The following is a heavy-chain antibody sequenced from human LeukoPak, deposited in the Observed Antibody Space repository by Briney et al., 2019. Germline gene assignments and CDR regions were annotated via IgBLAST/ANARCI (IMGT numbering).Heavy chain of an antibody. CDR1: GFTFSAYN. J-gene: IGHJ5*02. D-gene: IGHD3-22*01. V-gene: IGHV3-21*01. CDR3: ARGGVWDSSGLNWFDP. CDR2: ITTSSTYM. Sequence: GGSLRLSCAASGFTFSAYNMNWVRRTPGKGLEWVSSITTSSTYMFYADSVRGRFTISRDNAENSLYLQMNSLRDEDTAVYYCARGGVWDSSGLNWFDPWGQGTLVTVSS.